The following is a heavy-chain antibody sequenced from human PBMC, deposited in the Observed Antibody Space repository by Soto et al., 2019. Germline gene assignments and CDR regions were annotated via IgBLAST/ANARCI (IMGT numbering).Heavy chain of an antibody. V-gene: IGHV3-23*01. D-gene: IGHD3-22*01. CDR2: ISGSGGST. J-gene: IGHJ2*01. CDR1: GFTFSSYA. Sequence: EVQLLESGGGLVQPGGSLRLSCAASGFTFSSYAMSWVCQAPGKGLEWVSAISGSGGSTYYADSVKGRFTISRDNSKNTLYLQMNSLRAEDTAVYYCAKDPSYYYDSSGYYPYWYFDLWGRGTLVTVSS. CDR3: AKDPSYYYDSSGYYPYWYFDL.